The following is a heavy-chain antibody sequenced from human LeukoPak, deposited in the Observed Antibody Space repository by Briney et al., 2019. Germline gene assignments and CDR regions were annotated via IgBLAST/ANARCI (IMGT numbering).Heavy chain of an antibody. D-gene: IGHD3-3*01. CDR1: GFTFSRHW. J-gene: IGHJ4*02. CDR3: AKDVTIFGVVTFFDY. CDR2: INSDGSST. V-gene: IGHV3-74*01. Sequence: GGSLRLSCAASGFTFSRHWMHWVRQAPGKGRVWVSFINSDGSSTSYADSVRGRFTISRDNAKNTLYLQMNSLRAEDTAVYYCAKDVTIFGVVTFFDYWGQGTLVTVSS.